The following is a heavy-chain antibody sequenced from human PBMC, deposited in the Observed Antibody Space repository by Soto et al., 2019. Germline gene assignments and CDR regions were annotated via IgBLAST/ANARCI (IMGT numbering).Heavy chain of an antibody. J-gene: IGHJ4*02. CDR3: ARQGVVVAARPPPHEFDY. CDR2: IYYSGST. Sequence: PSETLSLTCTVSGGSISSSSYYWGWIRQPPGKGLEWIGSIYYSGSTYYNPSLKSRVTISVDTSKNQFSLKLSSVTAADTAVYYCARQGVVVAARPPPHEFDYWGQGTLVTVSS. D-gene: IGHD2-15*01. CDR1: GGSISSSSYY. V-gene: IGHV4-39*01.